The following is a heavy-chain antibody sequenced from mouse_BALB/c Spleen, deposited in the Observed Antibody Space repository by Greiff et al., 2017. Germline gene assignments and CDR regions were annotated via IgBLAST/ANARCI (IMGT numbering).Heavy chain of an antibody. D-gene: IGHD2-14*01. CDR2: ISDGGSYT. CDR3: ARSAYYRYDGYFDV. Sequence: EVKLMESGGGLVKPGGSLKLSCAASGFTFSDYYMYWVRQTPEKRLEWVATISDGGSYTYYPDSVKGRFTISRDNAKNNLYLQMSSLKSEDTAMYYGARSAYYRYDGYFDVWGAGTTVTVSS. V-gene: IGHV5-4*02. CDR1: GFTFSDYY. J-gene: IGHJ1*01.